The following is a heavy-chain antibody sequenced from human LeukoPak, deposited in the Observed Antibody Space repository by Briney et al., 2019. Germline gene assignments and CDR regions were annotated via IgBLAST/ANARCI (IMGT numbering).Heavy chain of an antibody. D-gene: IGHD2-8*01. CDR3: ARVLHGVVFLDE. V-gene: IGHV3-48*01. Sequence: PGGSLRLSCAASGFTFSSYSMNWVRQAPRKGLEWVSYISSSSSTIYYADSVKGRFTISRDNAKNSLYLQMNSLRAEDTAVYYCARVLHGVVFLDEGGQGCLVTVYS. J-gene: IGHJ4*02. CDR1: GFTFSSYS. CDR2: ISSSSSTI.